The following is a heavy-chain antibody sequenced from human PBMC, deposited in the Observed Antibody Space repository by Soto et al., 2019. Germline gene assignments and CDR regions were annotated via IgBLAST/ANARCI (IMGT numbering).Heavy chain of an antibody. V-gene: IGHV3-53*04. CDR2: IYSGGST. J-gene: IGHJ4*02. D-gene: IGHD3-3*01. Sequence: GGSLRLSCAASGFTVSSNYMSWVRQAPGKGLEWVSVIYSGGSTYYADSVKGRFTISRHISKNTLYLQMNSPRAEDTAVYYCARDFGGDFWSGGYFDYWGQGTLVTVSS. CDR1: GFTVSSNY. CDR3: ARDFGGDFWSGGYFDY.